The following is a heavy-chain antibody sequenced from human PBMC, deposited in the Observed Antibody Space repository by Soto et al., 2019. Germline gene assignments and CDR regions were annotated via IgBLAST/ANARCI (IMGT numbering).Heavy chain of an antibody. Sequence: SETLSLTCAVYGGSFSGYYWSWIRQPPGKGLEWIGEINHSGSTNYNPSLKSRVTISVDTSKNQFSLKLSSVTAADTAVYYCARVVRYYDFCSGYQTYYYYYMDVWGKGTTVTVSS. CDR2: INHSGST. D-gene: IGHD3-3*01. V-gene: IGHV4-34*01. CDR3: ARVVRYYDFCSGYQTYYYYYMDV. J-gene: IGHJ6*03. CDR1: GGSFSGYY.